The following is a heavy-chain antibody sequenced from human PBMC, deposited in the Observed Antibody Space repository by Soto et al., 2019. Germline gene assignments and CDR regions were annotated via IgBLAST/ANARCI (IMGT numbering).Heavy chain of an antibody. V-gene: IGHV4-59*08. CDR2: IYNSGRT. D-gene: IGHD1-1*01. CDR3: ARRYGYSFDY. J-gene: IGHJ4*02. Sequence: SETLSLTRIVSGGSISNYYWGWFRQPPGKGLEWIGYIYNSGRTNYNPSLKSRVTISVDTSKNQFSLKLSSVTAADTAVYYCARRYGYSFDYWGQGTLVTVSS. CDR1: GGSISNYY.